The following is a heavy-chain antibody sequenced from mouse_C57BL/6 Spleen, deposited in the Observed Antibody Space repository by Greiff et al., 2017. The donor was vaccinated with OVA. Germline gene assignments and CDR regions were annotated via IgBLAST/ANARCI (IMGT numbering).Heavy chain of an antibody. CDR1: GYTFTSYW. V-gene: IGHV1-69*01. J-gene: IGHJ1*03. CDR2: IDPSDSYT. D-gene: IGHD2-1*01. Sequence: QVQLQQPGAELVMPGASVKLSCKASGYTFTSYWMHWVKQRPEQGLEWIGEIDPSDSYTNYNQKFKGKSTLTVDKSSSTAYMQLSSLTSEDSAVYYCARGNTGYFDVWGTGTTVTVSS. CDR3: ARGNTGYFDV.